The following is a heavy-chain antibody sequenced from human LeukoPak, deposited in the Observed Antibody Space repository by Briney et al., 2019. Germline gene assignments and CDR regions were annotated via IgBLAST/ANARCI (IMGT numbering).Heavy chain of an antibody. CDR3: ARVLRGNGRCDY. V-gene: IGHV1-2*02. CDR1: GYTFTGYY. Sequence: ASVKVSCKASGYTFTGYYMHWVRQAPGQGLEWVGWINTNSGGTNYAQKFQGRVTMTRDTSISTAYMELSRLRSDDTAVYYCARVLRGNGRCDYWGQGTLVTVSS. CDR2: INTNSGGT. J-gene: IGHJ4*02. D-gene: IGHD3-10*01.